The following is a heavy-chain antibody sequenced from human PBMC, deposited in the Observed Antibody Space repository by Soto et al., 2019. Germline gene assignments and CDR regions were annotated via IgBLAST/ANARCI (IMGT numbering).Heavy chain of an antibody. CDR3: ARQDSSGYSPDAFGI. J-gene: IGHJ3*02. CDR2: IDPSDSYT. Sequence: GESLKISCQGSGYSFSSYWISWVRQKPGKGIEWMGRIDPSDSYTNDSPSFQGHVTMSADKSISTAYLQWSSLKASDTAMYYCARQDSSGYSPDAFGIWGQGTLDTVSS. CDR1: GYSFSSYW. V-gene: IGHV5-10-1*01. D-gene: IGHD3-22*01.